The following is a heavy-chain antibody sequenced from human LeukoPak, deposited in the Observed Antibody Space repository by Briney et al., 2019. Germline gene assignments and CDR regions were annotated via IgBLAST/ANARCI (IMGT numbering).Heavy chain of an antibody. V-gene: IGHV3-53*01. CDR1: GFTVSSNY. D-gene: IGHD4-17*01. J-gene: IGHJ6*02. Sequence: GGSLRLSCAASGFTVSSNYMSWVRQAPGKGLEWVSVIYSGGSTYYADSVKGRFTISRDNSKNTLYLQMNSLRAEDTAVYYCARDLRYYSFGLDVWGQGTTVTVSS. CDR2: IYSGGST. CDR3: ARDLRYYSFGLDV.